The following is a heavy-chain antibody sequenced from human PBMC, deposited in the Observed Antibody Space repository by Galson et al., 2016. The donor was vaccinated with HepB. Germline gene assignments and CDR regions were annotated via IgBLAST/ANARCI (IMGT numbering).Heavy chain of an antibody. CDR2: TYYSGST. V-gene: IGHV4-31*03. CDR1: GGSIASDGYY. D-gene: IGHD2-21*02. Sequence: TLSLTCTVSGGSIASDGYYWSWIRQHPGKGLEWIGSTYYSGSTYYNPSLKTRLTISVDTSKNHFSLNLSSVTAADTAVYYCSRGTCGGDCYLYYYFAMDVWGQGTTVTVSS. CDR3: SRGTCGGDCYLYYYFAMDV. J-gene: IGHJ6*02.